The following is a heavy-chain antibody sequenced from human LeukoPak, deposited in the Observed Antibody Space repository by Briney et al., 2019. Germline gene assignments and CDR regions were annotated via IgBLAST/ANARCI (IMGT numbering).Heavy chain of an antibody. D-gene: IGHD3-10*01. CDR3: ARAATYYYGSGSYQMSYNWFDP. CDR2: ISSSGSTI. Sequence: GGSLRLSCTASGFSFSSSWMSWVRQAPGKGLEWVSYISSSGSTIYYADSVKGRFTISRDNAKNSLYLQMNSLRAEDTAVYYCARAATYYYGSGSYQMSYNWFDPWGQGTLVTVSS. CDR1: GFSFSSSW. J-gene: IGHJ5*02. V-gene: IGHV3-48*04.